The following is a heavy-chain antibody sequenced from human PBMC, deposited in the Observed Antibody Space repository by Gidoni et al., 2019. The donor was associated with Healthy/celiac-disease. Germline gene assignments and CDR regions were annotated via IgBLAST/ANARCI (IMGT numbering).Heavy chain of an antibody. CDR2: ISYDGSNK. CDR3: ARSKLGGWYFDL. D-gene: IGHD7-27*01. Sequence: QVQLVESGGGVVQPGRSLRLSCAASGFTFSSYAMHWVRQAPGKGLEWVAVISYDGSNKYYADSVKGRFTISRDNSKNTLYLQMNSLRAEDTAVYYCARSKLGGWYFDLWGRGTLVTVSS. CDR1: GFTFSSYA. J-gene: IGHJ2*01. V-gene: IGHV3-30*01.